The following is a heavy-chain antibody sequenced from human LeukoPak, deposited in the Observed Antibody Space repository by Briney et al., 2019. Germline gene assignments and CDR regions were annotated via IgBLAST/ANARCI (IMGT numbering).Heavy chain of an antibody. CDR1: GFTFSSYG. D-gene: IGHD2-15*01. Sequence: GGSLRLSCAASGFTFSSYGMHWVRQAPGKGLEWVAFIRYDGSNKYYADSVKGRFTISRDNSKNTLYLQMNSLRAEDTAVYYCAKSYCSGGSCYSYEGEIDYWGQGTLVTVSS. V-gene: IGHV3-30*02. CDR3: AKSYCSGGSCYSYEGEIDY. J-gene: IGHJ4*02. CDR2: IRYDGSNK.